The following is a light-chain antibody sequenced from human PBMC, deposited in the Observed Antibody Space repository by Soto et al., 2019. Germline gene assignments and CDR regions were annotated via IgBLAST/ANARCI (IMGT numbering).Light chain of an antibody. V-gene: IGLV1-51*01. Sequence: QSVLTQPPSVSAAPGQKVSISCSGSSSNIGSNYVSWYQHLPGTAPRLLIYDNNKRPSGIPDRFSGSKSGTSATLGITGLQTGDEADYYCGTWDSSLSGVIFGGGTKLTVL. J-gene: IGLJ2*01. CDR1: SSNIGSNY. CDR3: GTWDSSLSGVI. CDR2: DNN.